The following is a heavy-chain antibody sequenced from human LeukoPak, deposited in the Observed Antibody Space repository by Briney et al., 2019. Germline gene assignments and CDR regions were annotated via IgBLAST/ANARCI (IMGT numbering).Heavy chain of an antibody. V-gene: IGHV3-11*04. Sequence: GGSLRLSXAASGFTFSDYYMSWIRQAPGKGLEWVSYISSSGSTIYYADSVKGRFTISRDNAKNSLYLQMNSLRAEDTAVYYCARGAITIFGVVITNYMDVWGKGTTVTVSS. CDR2: ISSSGSTI. D-gene: IGHD3-3*01. CDR3: ARGAITIFGVVITNYMDV. CDR1: GFTFSDYY. J-gene: IGHJ6*03.